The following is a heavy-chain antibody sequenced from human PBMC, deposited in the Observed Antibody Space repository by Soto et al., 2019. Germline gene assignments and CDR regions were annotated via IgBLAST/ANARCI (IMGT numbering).Heavy chain of an antibody. CDR1: GFTFSTYS. J-gene: IGHJ3*02. V-gene: IGHV3-21*01. Sequence: DVQLVESGGGLVKPGGSLRLSCAASGFTFSTYSMNWVRQAPGKGLEWVSSISSSGSHVSYADSMKGRFTISRDNAKDSLYLQMISLGAEDTAVYYCARDGPKFGDDAFDIWGQGTMVTVSS. CDR2: ISSSGSHV. D-gene: IGHD3-10*02. CDR3: ARDGPKFGDDAFDI.